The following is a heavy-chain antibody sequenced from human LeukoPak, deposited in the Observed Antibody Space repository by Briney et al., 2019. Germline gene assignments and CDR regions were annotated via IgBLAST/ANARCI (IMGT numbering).Heavy chain of an antibody. J-gene: IGHJ4*02. CDR3: ARDKGYDFSPDY. CDR1: GFTFSSYA. CDR2: ISSSSSYI. V-gene: IGHV3-21*01. Sequence: GGSLRLSCAASGFTFSSYAMSWVRQAPGKGLEWVSSISSSSSYIYYADSVKGRFTISRDNAKDSLYLQMNSLRAEGTAVYYCARDKGYDFSPDYWGQGTLVTVSS. D-gene: IGHD3-3*01.